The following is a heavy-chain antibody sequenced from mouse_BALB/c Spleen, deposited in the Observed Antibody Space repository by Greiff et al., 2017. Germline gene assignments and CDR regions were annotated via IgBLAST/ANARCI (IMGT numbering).Heavy chain of an antibody. Sequence: EVNVVESGGGLVQPGGSRKLSCAASGFTFSSFGMHWVRQAPEKGLEWVAYISSGSSTIYYADTVTGRFTISRDNPKNTLFLQMTSLRSEDTAMYYCARRAGGYAMDYWGQGTSVTVSS. V-gene: IGHV5-17*02. J-gene: IGHJ4*01. CDR2: ISSGSSTI. CDR1: GFTFSSFG. D-gene: IGHD3-3*01. CDR3: ARRAGGYAMDY.